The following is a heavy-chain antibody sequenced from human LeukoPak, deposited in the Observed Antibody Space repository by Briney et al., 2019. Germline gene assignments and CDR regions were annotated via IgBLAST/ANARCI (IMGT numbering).Heavy chain of an antibody. D-gene: IGHD6-19*01. V-gene: IGHV3-30*02. CDR1: GFTFSSYG. Sequence: GGSLRLSCAASGFTFSSYGMHWVRQAPGKGLEWVAFIRYDGSNKYYADSVKGRFTISRDNSKNTLYLQMNSLRAEDTAVYYCAKGSRPSYYYYYMDVWGKGTTVTVSS. J-gene: IGHJ6*03. CDR2: IRYDGSNK. CDR3: AKGSRPSYYYYYMDV.